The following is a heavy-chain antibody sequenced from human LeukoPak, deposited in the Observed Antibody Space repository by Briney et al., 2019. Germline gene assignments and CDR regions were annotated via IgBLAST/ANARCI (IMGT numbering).Heavy chain of an antibody. V-gene: IGHV3-23*01. D-gene: IGHD3-10*01. CDR1: GFTFSSYT. Sequence: GGSLRLSCAASGFTFSSYTMHWVRQAPGKGLEWVSAISSSGGSTYYADSMKGRFTISRDNSKNTLYLQMNSLRAEDTAVYYCAKAATMVRGVSWGQGTLVTVSS. CDR2: ISSSGGST. CDR3: AKAATMVRGVS. J-gene: IGHJ4*02.